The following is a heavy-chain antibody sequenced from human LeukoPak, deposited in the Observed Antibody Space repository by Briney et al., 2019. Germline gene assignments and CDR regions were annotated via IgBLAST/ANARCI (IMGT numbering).Heavy chain of an antibody. D-gene: IGHD3-22*01. CDR2: IYYSGST. CDR3: ARRGPYDSTGYDYFDY. V-gene: IGHV4-39*01. Sequence: SETLSLTCTVSGGSISRTSYYWGWIRQPPGKGLEWIGSIYYSGSTYYNPSLESRVTISVDTSKNQFSLKLSSVTTADTAAYYCARRGPYDSTGYDYFDYWGQGTLVTVSS. CDR1: GGSISRTSYY. J-gene: IGHJ4*02.